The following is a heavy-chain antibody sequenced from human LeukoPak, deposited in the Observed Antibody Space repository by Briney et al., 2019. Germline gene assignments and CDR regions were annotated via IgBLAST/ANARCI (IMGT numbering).Heavy chain of an antibody. D-gene: IGHD6-13*01. V-gene: IGHV4-59*01. CDR2: MYYSGSA. J-gene: IGHJ5*02. CDR3: ARTLGSSSWTT. CDR1: GGSFRGYF. Sequence: PSETLSLTCTVSGGSFRGYFWSWIRQPPGKGLEWIGYMYYSGSANYNPSLKSRVSISLDTSKNQFSLNLRSVTAADTAVYYCARTLGSSSWTTWGQGTLVTVSS.